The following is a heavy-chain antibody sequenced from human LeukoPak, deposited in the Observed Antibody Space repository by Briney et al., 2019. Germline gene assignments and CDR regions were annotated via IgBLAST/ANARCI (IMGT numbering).Heavy chain of an antibody. V-gene: IGHV4-59*08. J-gene: IGHJ4*02. D-gene: IGHD3-22*01. CDR2: IYYSGST. Sequence: SETLSLTCTVSGGSISSYYWSWIRQPPGKRLEWIGYIYYSGSTNYNPSLKSRVTISVDTSKNQFSLKLSSVTAADTAVYYCARTNSDSSGYYRLFDYWGQGTLVTVSS. CDR1: GGSISSYY. CDR3: ARTNSDSSGYYRLFDY.